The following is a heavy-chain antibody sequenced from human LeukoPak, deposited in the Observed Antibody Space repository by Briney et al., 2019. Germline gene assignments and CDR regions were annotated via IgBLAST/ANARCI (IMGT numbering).Heavy chain of an antibody. Sequence: SGGSLRLSCAASGFTLSTYGMHWVRQAPGKGLEWEAVIWYDGSNKYYADSVKGRFTISRDNSKNTLYLQMNSLRAEDTAVYYCASQSCSSTRCYVRQQLVLGHYWGEGTLVTVSS. CDR3: ASQSCSSTRCYVRQQLVLGHY. CDR1: GFTLSTYG. CDR2: IWYDGSNK. V-gene: IGHV3-33*01. D-gene: IGHD2-2*01. J-gene: IGHJ4*02.